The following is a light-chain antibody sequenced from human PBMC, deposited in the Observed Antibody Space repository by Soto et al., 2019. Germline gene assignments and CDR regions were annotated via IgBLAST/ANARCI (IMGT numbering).Light chain of an antibody. Sequence: DFQMTQSPSSLSASVGDTVTFTCRASQDISHFLAWYQQRPGKVPKLLIYGASILQSGVPSRFSGSGSGTDFTLTISSPQPEDVATYYCQNYDKESPATFGQGTKV. CDR1: QDISHF. CDR2: GAS. V-gene: IGKV1-27*01. CDR3: QNYDKESPAT. J-gene: IGKJ1*01.